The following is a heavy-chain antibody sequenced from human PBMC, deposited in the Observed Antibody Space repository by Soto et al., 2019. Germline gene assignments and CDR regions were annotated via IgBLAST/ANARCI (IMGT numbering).Heavy chain of an antibody. V-gene: IGHV3-30-3*01. CDR2: ISYDGSNK. J-gene: IGHJ4*02. Sequence: LXRSCAASGFAFNTYSMHWVRQAPGRGLEWVAVISYDGSNKFYADSVKGRFTISRDNSKNTLYLEMNSLRGEDTAVYYCAKVSPMGYFFDFWGQGTLVTGSS. CDR1: GFAFNTYS. CDR3: AKVSPMGYFFDF.